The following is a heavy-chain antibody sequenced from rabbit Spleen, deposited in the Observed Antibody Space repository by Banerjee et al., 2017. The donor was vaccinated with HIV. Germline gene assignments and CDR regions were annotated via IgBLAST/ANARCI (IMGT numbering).Heavy chain of an antibody. V-gene: IGHV1S47*01. Sequence: QEQLVESGGGLVQPGGSLKLSCKASGFDFSSYGVSWVRQAPGKGLEWIGYIDPIFGIANYASSVKGRFTISRDNAQNTVDLKMTSLTAADTATYFCARYSDNTIYSLWGPGTLVTVS. CDR1: GFDFSSYG. J-gene: IGHJ6*01. CDR2: IDPIFGIA. CDR3: ARYSDNTIYSL. D-gene: IGHD2-1*01.